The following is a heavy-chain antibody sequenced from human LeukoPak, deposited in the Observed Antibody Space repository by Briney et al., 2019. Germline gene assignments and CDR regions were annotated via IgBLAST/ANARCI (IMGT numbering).Heavy chain of an antibody. D-gene: IGHD6-19*01. CDR1: HYTFTSSA. Sequence: SSKDHHYTFTSSAISSARQAPDQDLEWRGWLSPTNGHTNYAQKLQGRVTMTTDTTTSTAYMELRSLRSDDTAVYYCARSRLNRAVAGYYFDYWCQGPLVTVSS. CDR2: LSPTNGHT. V-gene: IGHV1-18*01. J-gene: IGHJ4*02. CDR3: ARSRLNRAVAGYYFDY.